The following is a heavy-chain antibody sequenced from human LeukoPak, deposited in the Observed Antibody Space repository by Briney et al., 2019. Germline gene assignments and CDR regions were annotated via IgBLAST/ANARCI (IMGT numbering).Heavy chain of an antibody. CDR1: GFTFSSCA. Sequence: GGSLILSCAASGFTFSSCAMNWVRQAPGKGLEWVSGISGSGGITHYADSVRGRFTISRDNSKNTLYLQMNSLRAEDAAVYYCARVLVAGDYYYYYYMDVWGKGTTVAISS. J-gene: IGHJ6*03. D-gene: IGHD6-19*01. CDR2: ISGSGGIT. CDR3: ARVLVAGDYYYYYYMDV. V-gene: IGHV3-23*01.